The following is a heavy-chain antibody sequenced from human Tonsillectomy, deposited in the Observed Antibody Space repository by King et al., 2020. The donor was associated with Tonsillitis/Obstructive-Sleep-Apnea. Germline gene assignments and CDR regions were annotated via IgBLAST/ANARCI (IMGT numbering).Heavy chain of an antibody. CDR1: GLTFSSYA. J-gene: IGHJ4*02. V-gene: IGHV3-23*04. CDR3: ASGYSGYEAGY. D-gene: IGHD5-12*01. Sequence: VQLVESGGGLVQPGGSLRLSCAASGLTFSSYAMSWVRQAPGKGLEWVSAISGSGGSTYYAASVKGRVTISRDNSMNTLYLQMNSLRAEDTAVYYCASGYSGYEAGYWGQGTLVTVSS. CDR2: ISGSGGST.